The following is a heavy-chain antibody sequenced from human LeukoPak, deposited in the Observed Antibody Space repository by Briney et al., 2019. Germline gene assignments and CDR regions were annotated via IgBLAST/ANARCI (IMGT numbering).Heavy chain of an antibody. CDR2: INPNSGGT. CDR3: ARDHGSGYSGYAFFDY. J-gene: IGHJ4*02. CDR1: GYTFTGYY. D-gene: IGHD5-12*01. V-gene: IGHV1-2*02. Sequence: ASVRVSCKASGYTFTGYYMHWVRQAPGQGLEWMGWINPNSGGTNYAQKFQGRVSMTRDTSISTVYMEVSRLTSDDTAVYYCARDHGSGYSGYAFFDYWGQGTLVTVSS.